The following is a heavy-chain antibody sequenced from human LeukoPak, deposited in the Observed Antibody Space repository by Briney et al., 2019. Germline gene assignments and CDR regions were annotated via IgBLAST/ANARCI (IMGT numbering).Heavy chain of an antibody. D-gene: IGHD3-22*01. V-gene: IGHV1-2*06. CDR1: GGTFSSYA. Sequence: ASVKVSCKASGGTFSSYAISWVRQAPGQGLEWMGRINPNSGGTNYAQKFQGRVTMTRDTSISTAYMELSRLRSDDTAVYYCARVEGHYDSSGYYYWGQGTLVTVSS. J-gene: IGHJ4*02. CDR2: INPNSGGT. CDR3: ARVEGHYDSSGYYY.